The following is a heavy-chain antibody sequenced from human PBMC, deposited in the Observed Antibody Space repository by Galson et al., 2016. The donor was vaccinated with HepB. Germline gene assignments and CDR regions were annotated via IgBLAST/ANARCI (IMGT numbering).Heavy chain of an antibody. J-gene: IGHJ4*02. V-gene: IGHV3-33*01. CDR2: IWSDGSNK. CDR3: AREAAVAAFAVLWG. Sequence: SLRLSCAASGFTFSSHGMHWVRQTPGKGLEWVALIWSDGSNKYYADSVKGRFPISRDNSKNTLYLRMNSLTADDTAVYSCAREAAVAAFAVLWGWGQGTLVTVSS. D-gene: IGHD6-19*01. CDR1: GFTFSSHG.